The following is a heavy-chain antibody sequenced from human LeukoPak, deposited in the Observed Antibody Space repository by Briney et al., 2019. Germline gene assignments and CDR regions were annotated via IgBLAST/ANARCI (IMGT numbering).Heavy chain of an antibody. J-gene: IGHJ4*02. D-gene: IGHD5-18*01. V-gene: IGHV3-7*01. CDR2: IKPNEGEK. CDR1: GFIFSSYW. CDR3: ARDLAYSRLDY. Sequence: GGSLRLSCTASGFIFSSYWMSWVRQAPGKGLEWVANIKPNEGEKHSVDSVKGRFTNSRDNAKNSLYLQMNSLRAEDTAFYYCARDLAYSRLDYWGQGMLVTVSS.